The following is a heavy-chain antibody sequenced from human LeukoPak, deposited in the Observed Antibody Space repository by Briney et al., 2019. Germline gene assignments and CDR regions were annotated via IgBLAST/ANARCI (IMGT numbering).Heavy chain of an antibody. CDR1: GFTFSSYA. CDR2: ISYDGSNK. CDR3: GTTGGY. D-gene: IGHD1-7*01. J-gene: IGHJ4*02. V-gene: IGHV3-30-3*01. Sequence: PGRSLRLSCAASGFTFSSYAMHWVRQAPGKGLEWVAVISYDGSNKYYADSVKGRFTISRDNSKNTLYLQMNGLRSEDTAMYYCGTTGGYWGQGTLVTVSS.